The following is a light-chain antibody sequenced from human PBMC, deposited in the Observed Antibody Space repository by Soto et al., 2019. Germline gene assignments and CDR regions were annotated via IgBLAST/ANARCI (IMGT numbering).Light chain of an antibody. CDR1: GSNIGRNY. CDR2: DDN. Sequence: QSVLTQPASLSATPREKVTISCSGRGSNIGRNYVSWYRQFPGTAPQLLIYDDNKRHSGVPDRLSGSRYGTSASLAIAGLQPGDEADYYCGTWDESLGAGVFGGGTKLTVL. CDR3: GTWDESLGAGV. V-gene: IGLV1-51*01. J-gene: IGLJ2*01.